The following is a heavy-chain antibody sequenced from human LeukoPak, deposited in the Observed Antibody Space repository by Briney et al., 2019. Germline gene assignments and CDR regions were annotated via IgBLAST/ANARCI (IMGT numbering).Heavy chain of an antibody. D-gene: IGHD5-18*01. J-gene: IGHJ3*02. CDR2: IYYRGST. V-gene: IGHV4-59*01. CDR3: ARGVIQLSTDAFDI. Sequence: SETLSLTCTVSGGSINNYYWSWIRQPPGKGLEWIGYIYYRGSTNYNPSLKSRVTISVDTSKNQFSLKLSSVTAADTAVYYCARGVIQLSTDAFDIWGQGTMVTVSS. CDR1: GGSINNYY.